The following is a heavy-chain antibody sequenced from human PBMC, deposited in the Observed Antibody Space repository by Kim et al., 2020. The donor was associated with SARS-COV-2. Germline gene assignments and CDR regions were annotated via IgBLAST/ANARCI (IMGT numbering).Heavy chain of an antibody. CDR2: ISYDGSNK. D-gene: IGHD1-7*01. CDR3: AKEDPYNWNYGGFDP. CDR1: GFTFSSYG. Sequence: GGSLRLSCAASGFTFSSYGMHWVRQAPGKGLEWVAVISYDGSNKYYADSVKGRFTISRDNSKNTLYLQMNSLRAEDTAVYYCAKEDPYNWNYGGFDPWGQGTLVTVSS. J-gene: IGHJ5*02. V-gene: IGHV3-30*18.